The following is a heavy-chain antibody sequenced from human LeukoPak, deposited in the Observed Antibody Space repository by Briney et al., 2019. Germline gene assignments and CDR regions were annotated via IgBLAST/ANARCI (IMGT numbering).Heavy chain of an antibody. CDR1: GFTFSNSW. CDR3: ARDSGWYPVDY. CDR2: IKEDGSEK. Sequence: GGPLRLSCAASGFTFSNSWMTWIRQAPGKGLKWVANIKEDGSEKNYVDSVRGRFTISRDNAKNSLYLQMNSLRAEDTAVYYCARDSGWYPVDYWGQGTLVTVSS. D-gene: IGHD6-19*01. J-gene: IGHJ4*02. V-gene: IGHV3-7*01.